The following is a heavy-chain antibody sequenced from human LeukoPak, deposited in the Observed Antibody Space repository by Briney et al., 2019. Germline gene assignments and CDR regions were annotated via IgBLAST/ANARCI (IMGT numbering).Heavy chain of an antibody. D-gene: IGHD2-15*01. V-gene: IGHV4-4*07. J-gene: IGHJ5*02. CDR1: DGSISTYY. CDR2: IYTSGYT. CDR3: ARAGSPNWFDP. Sequence: PSETLSLTCTVSDGSISTYYWSWIRQAAGKGLEWIGRIYTSGYTDFNPSLKSRVTMSLHTSQNQFSLKLTSVTAADTAVYYCARAGSPNWFDPWGQGTLVTVSS.